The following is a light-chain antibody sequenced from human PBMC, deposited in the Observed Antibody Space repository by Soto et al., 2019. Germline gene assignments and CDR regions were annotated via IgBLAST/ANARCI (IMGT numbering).Light chain of an antibody. J-gene: IGLJ1*01. CDR2: EVS. CDR1: SSDVGGYNY. Sequence: QSALTQPASVSGSPGQPITLSCTGTSSDVGGYNYVSWYQQHPGKAPKLMIYEVSNRPSGISHRFSGSKSGNTASLTISGLRAEDEADYYCSSYTRQYTPSYVFGTGTKVTVL. CDR3: SSYTRQYTPSYV. V-gene: IGLV2-14*01.